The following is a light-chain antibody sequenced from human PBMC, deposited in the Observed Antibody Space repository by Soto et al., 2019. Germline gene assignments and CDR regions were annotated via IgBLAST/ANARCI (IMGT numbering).Light chain of an antibody. CDR3: QQSYSTPRT. CDR1: QSISNW. Sequence: DIQMTQSPSTLSASVGASVPITCRTSQSISNWLAWYQQKPGKATKLLIYAASSLQSGVASRFSGSGSGTDFTLTISSLQPEDFATYYCQQSYSTPRTVGPGTKVDIK. CDR2: AAS. V-gene: IGKV1-39*01. J-gene: IGKJ3*01.